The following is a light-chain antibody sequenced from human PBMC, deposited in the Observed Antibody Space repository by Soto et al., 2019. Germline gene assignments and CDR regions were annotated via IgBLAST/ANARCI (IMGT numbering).Light chain of an antibody. CDR1: SGHSSYA. V-gene: IGLV4-69*01. J-gene: IGLJ7*01. Sequence: QSVLTQSPSASASLGASVKLTCTLSSGHSSYAIAWHQQQPEKDPRYLMKLNSDGSHSKGDGIPDRFSGSSSGAERYLTISSLQSEDEADYYCQTWGTGIHVFGGGTQLTVL. CDR2: LNSDGSH. CDR3: QTWGTGIHV.